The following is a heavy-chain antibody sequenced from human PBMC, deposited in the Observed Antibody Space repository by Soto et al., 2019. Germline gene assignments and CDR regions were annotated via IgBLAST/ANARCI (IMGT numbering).Heavy chain of an antibody. Sequence: PGGSLRLSCAASGFTFSSYWMHWVRQAPGKGLVWVSRINSDGSSTSYADPVKGRFTISRDNAKNTLYLQMNSLRAEDTAVYYCARDRTASLPFDSWGQGTVLTVSS. J-gene: IGHJ4*02. CDR1: GFTFSSYW. CDR2: INSDGSST. V-gene: IGHV3-74*01. CDR3: ARDRTASLPFDS. D-gene: IGHD2-21*02.